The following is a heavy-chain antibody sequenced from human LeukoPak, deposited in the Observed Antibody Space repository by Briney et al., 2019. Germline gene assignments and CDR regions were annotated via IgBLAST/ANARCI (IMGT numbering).Heavy chain of an antibody. Sequence: PSETLSLTCTVSGDSTSHYYWSWVRQPPGKELEWIGYIFYRGSTNYDPSLKTRVTISADTSKNQFSLKLSSVTAADTAVYYCALMSDNWYFDYWGQGTLVTVSA. CDR1: GDSTSHYY. D-gene: IGHD1-20*01. CDR3: ALMSDNWYFDY. V-gene: IGHV4-59*01. J-gene: IGHJ4*02. CDR2: IFYRGST.